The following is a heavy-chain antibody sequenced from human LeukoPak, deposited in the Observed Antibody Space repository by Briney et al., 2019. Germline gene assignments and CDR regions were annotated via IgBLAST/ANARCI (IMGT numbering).Heavy chain of an antibody. V-gene: IGHV3-21*01. CDR3: ARDPLDYGGNSP. CDR1: GFTFSTYN. CDR2: ISSSSSYI. Sequence: GGSLRLSCAASGFTFSTYNMNWVRQAPGKGLEWVSSISSSSSYIYYADSVKGRFTISRDNAKNSLYLQMNSLRAEDTAVYYCARDPLDYGGNSPWGQGTLVTVSS. J-gene: IGHJ5*02. D-gene: IGHD4-23*01.